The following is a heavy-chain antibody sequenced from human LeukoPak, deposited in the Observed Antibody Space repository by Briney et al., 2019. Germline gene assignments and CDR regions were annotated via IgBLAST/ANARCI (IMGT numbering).Heavy chain of an antibody. CDR3: ARGYYDSSGDNYYYYYMDV. Sequence: ASVKVSCKASGGTFSSYAISWVRQAPGQGLEWMGGIIPIFGTANYAQKFQGRVTITADESTSTAYMELSSLRSEDTAVYYCARGYYDSSGDNYYYYYMDVWGKGTTVTVSS. D-gene: IGHD3-22*01. J-gene: IGHJ6*03. CDR2: IIPIFGTA. V-gene: IGHV1-69*13. CDR1: GGTFSSYA.